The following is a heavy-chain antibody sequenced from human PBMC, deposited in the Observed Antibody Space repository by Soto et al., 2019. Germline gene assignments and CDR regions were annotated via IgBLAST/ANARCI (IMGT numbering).Heavy chain of an antibody. CDR1: GGCISNNF. CDR2: IDNSGST. D-gene: IGHD3-3*01. J-gene: IGHJ4*02. Sequence: PSLTNTVSGGCISNNFCNWIRQASGKGLEWIGRIDNSGSTNYNPSLKSRITMSADTSRNQFSLKLNSVTAADTAVYYCARGGQNFWSGPFNYWGQGPLVAVSS. CDR3: ARGGQNFWSGPFNY. V-gene: IGHV4-4*07.